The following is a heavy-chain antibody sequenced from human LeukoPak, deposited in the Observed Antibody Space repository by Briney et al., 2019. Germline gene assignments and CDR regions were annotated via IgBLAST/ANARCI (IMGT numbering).Heavy chain of an antibody. CDR3: ARVCYDLLGDYYYYGMDV. CDR1: GGTFSSYA. V-gene: IGHV1-69*13. J-gene: IGHJ6*02. Sequence: SVKVSCKASGGTFSSYAISWVRQAPGQGLEWMGGIIPIFGTANYAQKFQGRVTITADESASTAYMELSSLRSEDTAVYYCARVCYDLLGDYYYYGMDVWGQGTTVTVSS. D-gene: IGHD3-3*01. CDR2: IIPIFGTA.